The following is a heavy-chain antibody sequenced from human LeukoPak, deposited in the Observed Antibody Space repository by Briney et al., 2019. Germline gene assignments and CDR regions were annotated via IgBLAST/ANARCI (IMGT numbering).Heavy chain of an antibody. D-gene: IGHD6-13*01. CDR3: ARGDSSSWYPYYYYGMDV. Sequence: GGSLRLSCAASGFTFSSYSMNWVRQAPGKGLEWVSSISSSSSYICYADSVKGRFTISRDNAKNSLYLQMNSLRTEDTAVYYCARGDSSSWYPYYYYGMDVWGKGTTVTVSS. V-gene: IGHV3-21*01. CDR2: ISSSSSYI. J-gene: IGHJ6*04. CDR1: GFTFSSYS.